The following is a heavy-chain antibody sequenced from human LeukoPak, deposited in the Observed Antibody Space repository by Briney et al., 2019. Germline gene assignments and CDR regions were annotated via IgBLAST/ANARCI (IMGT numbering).Heavy chain of an antibody. J-gene: IGHJ4*02. Sequence: PGRSLRLSCAASGFTFSSYAMHWVRQAPGKGLEWVAVISYDGSNKYYADSVKGRFTISRDNSKNTLYLQMNSLRAEDTAVYYCARAAAGTVDYWGQGTLVTVSS. CDR3: ARAAAGTVDY. V-gene: IGHV3-30*04. CDR1: GFTFSSYA. D-gene: IGHD6-13*01. CDR2: ISYDGSNK.